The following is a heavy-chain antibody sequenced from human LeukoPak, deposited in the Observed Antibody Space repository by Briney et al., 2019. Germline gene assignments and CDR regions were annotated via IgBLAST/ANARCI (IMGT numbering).Heavy chain of an antibody. CDR2: IYHRGNT. CDR1: GYSISSGYY. D-gene: IGHD4-11*01. CDR3: ASRYSNHAFDI. J-gene: IGHJ3*02. Sequence: SETLSLTCAVSGYSISSGYYWGLSRQPPGKGLEWIGSIYHRGNTYYNPSLKSRVTISVDTSKNQFSLKLSSVTAADTAVYYCASRYSNHAFDIWGQGTMVTVSS. V-gene: IGHV4-38-2*01.